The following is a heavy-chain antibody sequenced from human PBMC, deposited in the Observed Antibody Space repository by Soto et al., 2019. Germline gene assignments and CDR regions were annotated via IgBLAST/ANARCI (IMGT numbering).Heavy chain of an antibody. J-gene: IGHJ6*02. CDR3: ARGRCSGGSCYRGYGMDV. Sequence: PGESLKISCNGAGYSFTIYWIGWVRQMPGKGLEWMGIIYPGDSDTRYSPSFQGQVTISADKSISTAYLQWSSLKASDTAMYYCARGRCSGGSCYRGYGMDVWGQGTTVTVSS. CDR2: IYPGDSDT. CDR1: GYSFTIYW. D-gene: IGHD2-15*01. V-gene: IGHV5-51*01.